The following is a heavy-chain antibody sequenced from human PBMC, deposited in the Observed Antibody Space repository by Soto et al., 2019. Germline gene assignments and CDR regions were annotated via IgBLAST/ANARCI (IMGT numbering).Heavy chain of an antibody. V-gene: IGHV3-7*01. D-gene: IGHD3-22*01. CDR1: GFTFSSYW. Sequence: EVQLVESGGGLVQPGGSLRLSCAASGFTFSSYWMSWVRQAPGKGLEWVANIKQDGSEKYYVDSVKGRFTISRDNAKNSRYLQMNSLRAEDTAVYYCARDRGWYYYDSSGYYLWYFDLWGRGTLVTVSS. J-gene: IGHJ2*01. CDR3: ARDRGWYYYDSSGYYLWYFDL. CDR2: IKQDGSEK.